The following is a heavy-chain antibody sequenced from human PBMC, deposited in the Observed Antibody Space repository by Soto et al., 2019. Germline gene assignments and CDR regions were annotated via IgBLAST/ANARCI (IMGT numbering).Heavy chain of an antibody. V-gene: IGHV1-2*02. D-gene: IGHD3-16*01. J-gene: IGHJ4*02. CDR1: GPTFIAYY. CDR3: ASVSVAVPA. CDR2: IDPKSGGT. Sequence: QLVQSGAEVKKPGASVKVSCKTSGPTFIAYYIHWVRQAPGQGLEWMGWIDPKSGGTTYEQKFLGRVPIPGDASIKTASMELNRLTSDDPAVYYCASVSVAVPAWGQGTLLTVSS.